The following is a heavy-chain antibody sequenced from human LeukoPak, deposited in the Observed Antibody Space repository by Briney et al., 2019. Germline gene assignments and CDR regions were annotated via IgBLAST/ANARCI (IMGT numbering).Heavy chain of an antibody. D-gene: IGHD3-10*01. J-gene: IGHJ4*02. CDR3: ERGGDTRPDF. V-gene: IGHV3-7*01. Sequence: GGSLRLSCAASGFTFSSYWMNWFRQTPGKGLEWVADINANGGEKYHVASVKGPFTISRDNAKNSLYLQMNSLRVEDTAVYYCERGGDTRPDFWGQGTLVTVSS. CDR2: INANGGEK. CDR1: GFTFSSYW.